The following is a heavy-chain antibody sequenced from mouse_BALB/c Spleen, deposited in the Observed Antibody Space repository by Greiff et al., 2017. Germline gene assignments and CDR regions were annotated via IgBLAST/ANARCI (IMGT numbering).Heavy chain of an antibody. CDR1: GFTFSSFG. D-gene: IGHD2-4*01. J-gene: IGHJ4*01. CDR3: ERHDYDVYYYAMDY. V-gene: IGHV5-17*02. CDR2: ISSGSSTI. Sequence: EVQLVESGGGLVQPGGSRKLSCAASGFTFSSFGMHWVRQAPEKGLEWVAYISSGSSTIYYADTVKCRFTISRDNPKNTLFLQMTSLRSEDTAMYYCERHDYDVYYYAMDYWGQGTSVTVSS.